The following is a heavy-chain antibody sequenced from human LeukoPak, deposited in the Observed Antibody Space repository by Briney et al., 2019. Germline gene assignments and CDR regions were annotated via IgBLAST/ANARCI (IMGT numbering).Heavy chain of an antibody. CDR2: INHSGST. CDR1: GGSFSGYY. Sequence: SETLSLTCAVYGGSFSGYYWSWIRQPPGKGLEWIGEINHSGSTNYNPSLKSRVTISVDTSKNQFPLKLSSVTAADTAVYYCATRYYDILTGYRTYFDYWGQGTLVTVSS. V-gene: IGHV4-34*01. D-gene: IGHD3-9*01. J-gene: IGHJ4*02. CDR3: ATRYYDILTGYRTYFDY.